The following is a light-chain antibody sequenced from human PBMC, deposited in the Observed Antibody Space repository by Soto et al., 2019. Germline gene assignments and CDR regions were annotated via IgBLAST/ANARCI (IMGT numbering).Light chain of an antibody. J-gene: IGLJ1*01. CDR1: SSNIGAGYD. Sequence: QSVLTQPPSVSGAPGQRVTISCTGSSSNIGAGYDVHWYQQLPGTAPKLLIYGNSNRPSRVPDRLSGSKSGTSASLAITGLQAEDEADYYCQSYDSSLSGSVFGTGSKLTVL. CDR3: QSYDSSLSGSV. CDR2: GNS. V-gene: IGLV1-40*01.